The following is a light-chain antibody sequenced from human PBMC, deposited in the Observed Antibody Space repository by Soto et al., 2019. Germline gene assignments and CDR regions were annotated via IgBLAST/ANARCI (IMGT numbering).Light chain of an antibody. CDR2: GAS. J-gene: IGKJ1*01. CDR3: QQRSNWPPT. CDR1: QSVSSSY. V-gene: IGKV3D-20*02. Sequence: EIVLTQSPGTLSLSPGERATLSCRASQSVSSSYLAWYQQKPGQAPRLLIYGASSRATGIPDRFSGSGSGTEFTLTINSLEPEDFAVYYCQQRSNWPPTFGQGTKVDNK.